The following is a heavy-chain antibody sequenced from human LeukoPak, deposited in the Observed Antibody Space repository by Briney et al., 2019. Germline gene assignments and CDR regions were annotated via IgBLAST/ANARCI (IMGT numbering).Heavy chain of an antibody. V-gene: IGHV3-30*04. CDR2: ISYDGSNK. CDR3: AKAGWSHYYLGMDV. CDR1: GFTFSSYA. Sequence: PGGSLRLSCAASGFTFSSYAMHWVRQAPGKGLEWVAVISYDGSNKYYADSVKGRFTISRDNSKNTLRLQMDSLRDEDTALYYCAKAGWSHYYLGMDVWGQGTTVTVSS. D-gene: IGHD3-3*01. J-gene: IGHJ6*02.